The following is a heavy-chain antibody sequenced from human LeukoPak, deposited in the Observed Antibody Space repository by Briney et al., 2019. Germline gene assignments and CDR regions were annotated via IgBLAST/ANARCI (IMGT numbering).Heavy chain of an antibody. J-gene: IGHJ4*02. D-gene: IGHD3-10*01. CDR1: GFTFSSYA. V-gene: IGHV3-30*04. CDR3: AKDRLRDELLWFGEPEGDY. Sequence: PGGSLRLSCAASGFTFSSYAMHWVRQAPGKGLEWVALISYDGSNKNYADSVKGRLTISRDISKNTLYLQMNSLRAEDTAVYYCAKDRLRDELLWFGEPEGDYWGQGTLVTVSS. CDR2: ISYDGSNK.